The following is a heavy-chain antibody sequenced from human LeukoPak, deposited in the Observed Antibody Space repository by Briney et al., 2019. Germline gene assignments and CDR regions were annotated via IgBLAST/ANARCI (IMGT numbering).Heavy chain of an antibody. J-gene: IGHJ4*02. CDR3: AGVGRNKDY. CDR1: GGSFSGYY. V-gene: IGHV4-34*01. Sequence: SETLSLTCAVYGGSFSGYYWSWIRQPPGKGLEWIGEINHSGSTNYNPSLKSRVTISVDTSKNQFSLKLSSVTAADTAVYYCAGVGRNKDYWGQGTLVTVSS. CDR2: INHSGST.